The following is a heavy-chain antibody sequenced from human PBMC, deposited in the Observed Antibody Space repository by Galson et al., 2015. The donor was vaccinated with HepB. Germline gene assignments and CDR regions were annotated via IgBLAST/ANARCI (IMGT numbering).Heavy chain of an antibody. Sequence: SVKVSCKASGGTVNIYAISWVRQAPGQGLEWMGGIIPMFKTTNYAHRFQGRVTITADESTNTVYMELSSLRSEDTAVYYCARQSLPHIAAAQTQGSFDVWGQGTMVTVSS. J-gene: IGHJ3*01. CDR2: IIPMFKTT. D-gene: IGHD6-13*01. V-gene: IGHV1-69*13. CDR3: ARQSLPHIAAAQTQGSFDV. CDR1: GGTVNIYA.